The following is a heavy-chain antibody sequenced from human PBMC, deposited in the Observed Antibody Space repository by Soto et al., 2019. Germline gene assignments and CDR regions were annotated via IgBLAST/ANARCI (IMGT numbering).Heavy chain of an antibody. CDR3: ARDSPPFDP. CDR1: GYIFTSYY. Sequence: ASVKVSCKASGYIFTSYYIHWVRQAPGQGLEWMVLFNPFDGSRMFAQKLQGRVTMTTDTSTSTAYMELRSLRSDDTAVYYCARDSPPFDPWGQGTLVTVSS. J-gene: IGHJ5*02. V-gene: IGHV1-46*01. CDR2: FNPFDGSR.